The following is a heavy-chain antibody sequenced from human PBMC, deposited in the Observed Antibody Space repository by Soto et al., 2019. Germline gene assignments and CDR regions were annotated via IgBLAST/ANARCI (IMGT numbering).Heavy chain of an antibody. D-gene: IGHD3-10*01. CDR1: GGTFNSYT. CDR2: VNPIVGMT. J-gene: IGHJ4*02. V-gene: IGHV1-69*02. Sequence: QVQLVQSGAEVKKPGSSVKVSCTASGGTFNSYTINWVRQAPGRGLEWVGRVNPIVGMTNTAMKFQGRVTITAKKTTTTAFMYLTSLAYEHTTGYKCATSYGSGSTRFDSWGQGTLVTVS. CDR3: ATSYGSGSTRFDS.